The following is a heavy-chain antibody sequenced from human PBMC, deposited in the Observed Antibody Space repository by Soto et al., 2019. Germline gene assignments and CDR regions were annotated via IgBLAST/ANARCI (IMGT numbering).Heavy chain of an antibody. Sequence: GGSLRLSCAASGFTFSSYGMHWVRQAPGKGLEWVSFISGTGSSIYYADSVKGRFTISRDNAKNSLYLQMTSMRAEDTAVYYCARMLLRPPLYWVLGTLVTVSS. D-gene: IGHD3-22*01. V-gene: IGHV3-48*04. CDR2: ISGTGSSI. CDR3: ARMLLRPPLY. CDR1: GFTFSSYG. J-gene: IGHJ4*02.